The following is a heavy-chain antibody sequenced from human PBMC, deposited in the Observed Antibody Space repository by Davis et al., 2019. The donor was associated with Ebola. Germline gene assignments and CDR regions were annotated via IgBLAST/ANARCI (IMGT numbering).Heavy chain of an antibody. CDR2: INYSGST. CDR1: GGSFSGYY. Sequence: MPGGSLRLSCAVYGGSFSGYYWTWIRQPPGKGLEWIGAINYSGSTNYNPSLKSRVTISVDTSKNQFSLKLSSVTAADTAVYYCARGGGFGGYGMDVWGQGTTVTVSS. V-gene: IGHV4-34*01. J-gene: IGHJ6*02. D-gene: IGHD3-10*01. CDR3: ARGGGFGGYGMDV.